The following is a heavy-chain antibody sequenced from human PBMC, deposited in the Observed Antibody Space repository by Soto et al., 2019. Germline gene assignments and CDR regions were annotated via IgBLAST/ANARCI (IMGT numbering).Heavy chain of an antibody. Sequence: GGSLRLSCSASGFTFSSYAMHWVRQAPGKGLEWLSLISGSGRYTDYADSVKGRFTISRDNSKNTLYLQMNSLRVEDTAVYYCAKDPPSERMQPDYGMDVWGQGTTVTVSS. J-gene: IGHJ6*02. V-gene: IGHV3-23*01. CDR2: ISGSGRYT. CDR1: GFTFSSYA. D-gene: IGHD6-13*01. CDR3: AKDPPSERMQPDYGMDV.